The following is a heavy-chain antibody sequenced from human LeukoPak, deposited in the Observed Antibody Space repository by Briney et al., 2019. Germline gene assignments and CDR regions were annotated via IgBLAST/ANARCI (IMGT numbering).Heavy chain of an antibody. D-gene: IGHD2-15*01. CDR3: ARGLGYCSGGSCYPPFAWYGMDV. V-gene: IGHV4-39*01. CDR2: IYYSGTT. J-gene: IGHJ6*02. Sequence: PSETLSLTCTVSGGSISSTTYYWGWIRQPPGKGLEWIGTIYYSGTTYYNPSLKSRVTISVDTSKNQFSLELSSMTAADTAVYYCARGLGYCSGGSCYPPFAWYGMDVWGQGTTVTVSS. CDR1: GGSISSTTYY.